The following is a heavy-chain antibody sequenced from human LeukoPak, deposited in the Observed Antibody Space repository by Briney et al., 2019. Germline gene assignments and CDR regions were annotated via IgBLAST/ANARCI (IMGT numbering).Heavy chain of an antibody. CDR1: GGSISSYY. D-gene: IGHD6-25*01. CDR2: IYYSGST. J-gene: IGHJ2*01. Sequence: SETLSLTCTVSGGSISSYYWSWIRQTPGKGLEWIGYIYYSGSTNYDPSLKSRVTISVDTSKNQFSLKLSSVTAADTAVYYCARQGGGFWYFDLWGRGTLVTVSS. V-gene: IGHV4-59*08. CDR3: ARQGGGFWYFDL.